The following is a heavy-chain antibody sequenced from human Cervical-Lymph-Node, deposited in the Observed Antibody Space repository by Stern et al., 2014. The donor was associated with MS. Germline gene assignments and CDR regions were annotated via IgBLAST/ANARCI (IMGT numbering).Heavy chain of an antibody. V-gene: IGHV3-30*04. CDR1: IFTFSAFA. CDR3: ARQMTHGPCDL. J-gene: IGHJ2*01. CDR2: ISYDAKTQ. D-gene: IGHD2-21*02. Sequence: VQLVECGGSVVQPGRSLRLSCAAYIFTFSAFAMHWVRQAPGKGLEWVAVISYDAKTQFYVDSVKGRFTVSRDNSKNTLSLQMNNLRPEDTAVYYCARQMTHGPCDLWGRGTLVTVS.